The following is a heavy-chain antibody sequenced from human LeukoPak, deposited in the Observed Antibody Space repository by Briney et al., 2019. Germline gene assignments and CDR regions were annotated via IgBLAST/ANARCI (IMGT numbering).Heavy chain of an antibody. CDR3: ARDYARSVTAILPYYFDY. D-gene: IGHD2-21*02. CDR1: GFTFRTYG. V-gene: IGHV3-30*02. Sequence: GGSLRLSCAASGFTFRTYGMHWVRQAPGKGLEWVAFIHYDGNDKYYADSMKGRFTISRDNAKNSLYLQMNSLRAEDTAVYYCARDYARSVTAILPYYFDYWGQGTLVTVSS. CDR2: IHYDGNDK. J-gene: IGHJ4*02.